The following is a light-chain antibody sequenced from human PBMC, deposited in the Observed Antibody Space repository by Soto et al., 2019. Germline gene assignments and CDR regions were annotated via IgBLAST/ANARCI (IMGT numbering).Light chain of an antibody. CDR2: WAS. CDR3: QQFYSTPYT. CDR1: QSVLASSNNKNY. Sequence: DIVMTQSPDSLAVSLGERATIKCKSSQSVLASSNNKNYLAWYQQKPGQPPKLLIYWASTRESGVPDRFSGSGSGTDFTLTISSLQAEDVAVFYCQQFYSTPYTFGRGTKLEIK. V-gene: IGKV4-1*01. J-gene: IGKJ2*01.